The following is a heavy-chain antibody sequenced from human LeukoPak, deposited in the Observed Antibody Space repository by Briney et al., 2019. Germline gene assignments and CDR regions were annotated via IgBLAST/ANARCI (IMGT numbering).Heavy chain of an antibody. CDR2: IYSGESI. CDR1: GGSISGYY. J-gene: IGHJ5*02. D-gene: IGHD6-13*01. V-gene: IGHV4-4*07. CDR3: ARDRSSSYTRDWFDP. Sequence: PSETLSLTCTVSGGSISGYYWSWIRQPAGKGLEWIGRIYSGESINYNPSLKSRVTMSIDTSKNQFSLKLNSVTAADTAVYYCARDRSSSYTRDWFDPWGQEALVTVSS.